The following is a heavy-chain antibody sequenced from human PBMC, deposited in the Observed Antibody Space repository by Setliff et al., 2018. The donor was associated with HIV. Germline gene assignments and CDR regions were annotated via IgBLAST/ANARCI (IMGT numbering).Heavy chain of an antibody. Sequence: GASVKVSCKTSGYTFTAYYIHWVRQAPGQGLEWMGRIIPNSGGTNYAQKFQGRVTMTRDTSISTAYMELSRLRSDDTAVYYCATKLHCTNGVCLDAFDIWGQGTMVTVSS. CDR3: ATKLHCTNGVCLDAFDI. V-gene: IGHV1-2*06. J-gene: IGHJ3*02. D-gene: IGHD2-8*01. CDR2: IIPNSGGT. CDR1: GYTFTAYY.